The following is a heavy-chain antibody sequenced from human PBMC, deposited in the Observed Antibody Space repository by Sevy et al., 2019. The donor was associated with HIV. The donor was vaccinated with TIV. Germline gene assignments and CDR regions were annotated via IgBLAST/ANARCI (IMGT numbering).Heavy chain of an antibody. D-gene: IGHD6-19*01. CDR2: IWYDGTNK. CDR1: GFTFSGYG. V-gene: IGHV3-33*01. CDR3: AREHIAVAGIGYYFDY. Sequence: GESLKISCAASGFTFSGYGMHWVRQAPGKGLEWVAVIWYDGTNKYYTDSVKGRFTISRDNSKNTLYLQMNSLSAEDTAVYYCAREHIAVAGIGYYFDYWGQGTLVTVSS. J-gene: IGHJ4*02.